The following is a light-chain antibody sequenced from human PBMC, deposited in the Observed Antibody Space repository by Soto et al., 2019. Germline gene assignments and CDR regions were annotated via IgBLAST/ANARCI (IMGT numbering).Light chain of an antibody. J-gene: IGKJ4*01. CDR1: QSISSY. CDR2: AAS. CDR3: QHYGGSPLT. Sequence: DIQMTQSPSSLSASVGDRVTITCRASQSISSYLNWYQQKPGKAPKLLIYAASSLQSGVPSRFSGSGSGTDFTLTISRLEPEDFAVYYCQHYGGSPLTFGGGTKVDIK. V-gene: IGKV1-39*01.